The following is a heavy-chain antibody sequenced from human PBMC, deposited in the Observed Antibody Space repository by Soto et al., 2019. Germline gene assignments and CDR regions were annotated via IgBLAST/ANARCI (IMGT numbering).Heavy chain of an antibody. V-gene: IGHV3-23*01. CDR2: ISGSGGST. D-gene: IGHD5-18*01. Sequence: EVQLLESGGGLVQPGGSLRLSCAASGFTFSSYAMSWVRQAPGKGLEWVSAISGSGGSTYYADSVKGRFTISRDNSKNTLYLQMNSLRAEGTAVYYCAKDRARGYSYGFYYYYGMDVWGQGTTVTVSS. CDR1: GFTFSSYA. CDR3: AKDRARGYSYGFYYYYGMDV. J-gene: IGHJ6*02.